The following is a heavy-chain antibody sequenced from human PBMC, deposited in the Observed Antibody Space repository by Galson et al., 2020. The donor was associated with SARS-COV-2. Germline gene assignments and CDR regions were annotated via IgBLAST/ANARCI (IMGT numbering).Heavy chain of an antibody. J-gene: IGHJ6*02. CDR1: GESFSGYY. CDR3: ARGLGNTYDYYGLDV. CDR2: INHSGST. Sequence: SETLSLTCAVYGESFSGYYWSWIRQPPGKGLEWIGEINHSGSTNFNPSLKSRVTISIDTSKNQLSLKLSSVTAADTAVYYCARGLGNTYDYYGLDVWGPGTTVTVSS. D-gene: IGHD7-27*01. V-gene: IGHV4-34*01.